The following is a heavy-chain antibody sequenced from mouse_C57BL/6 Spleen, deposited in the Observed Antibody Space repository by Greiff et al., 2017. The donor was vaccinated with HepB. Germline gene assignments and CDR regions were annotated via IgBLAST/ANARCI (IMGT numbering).Heavy chain of an antibody. D-gene: IGHD1-1*01. CDR1: GYAFSRSW. V-gene: IGHV1-82*01. CDR2: IYPGDGDT. J-gene: IGHJ3*02. CDR3: ARPTTVGPGL. Sequence: QVQLQQSGPELVQPGASVKISCKASGYAFSRSWMNWVKQRPGKGLEWIGRIYPGDGDTNYNGKFKGKATLTADKSSSTAYMQLSSLTSEDSAVYFCARPTTVGPGLWGQGTLVTVSA.